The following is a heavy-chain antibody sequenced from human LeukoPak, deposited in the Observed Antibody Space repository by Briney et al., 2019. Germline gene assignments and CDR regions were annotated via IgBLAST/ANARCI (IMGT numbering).Heavy chain of an antibody. CDR2: IYDSGSI. CDR1: GGSISSYY. J-gene: IGHJ6*02. D-gene: IGHD3-22*01. V-gene: IGHV4-59*01. CDR3: ARDRLYYDSSGYSYYYYNGMDV. Sequence: SETLSLTCTVSGGSISSYYWSWIRQPPGKGLEWIGYIYDSGSINYNPSLKSRVTISVDTSKNQFSLKLSSVTSADTAVYYCARDRLYYDSSGYSYYYYNGMDVWGQGTTVTVSS.